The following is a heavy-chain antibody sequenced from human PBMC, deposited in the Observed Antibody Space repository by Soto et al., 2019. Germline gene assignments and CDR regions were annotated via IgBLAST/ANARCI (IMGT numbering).Heavy chain of an antibody. CDR3: IYRGAALCYNHYYGMDV. CDR2: IKGKTDGGTT. D-gene: IGHD2-2*02. CDR1: GFTFSNAW. V-gene: IGHV3-15*07. J-gene: IGHJ6*02. Sequence: GGSLRLSCAASGFTFSNAWMNWIRQAPGKGLDWVGRIKGKTDGGTTDYAAPVKGRFTISRDDSKNTLYLQMNSLKTEDTAVYYCIYRGAALCYNHYYGMDVWGQGTSVTGS.